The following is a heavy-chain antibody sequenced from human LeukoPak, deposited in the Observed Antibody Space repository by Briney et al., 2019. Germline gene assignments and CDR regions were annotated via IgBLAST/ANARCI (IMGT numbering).Heavy chain of an antibody. D-gene: IGHD5-12*01. CDR2: TYYRSKWYN. V-gene: IGHV6-1*01. Sequence: SQTLSLTCAISGDSVSSNSAAWNWIRQSPSRGLEWLGRTYYRSKWYNDYAVSVKSRITINPDTSKNQFSLQLNSVTLEDTAVYYCARARKIKEMATITKYYYYYGMDVWGQGTTVTVSS. CDR3: ARARKIKEMATITKYYYYYGMDV. CDR1: GDSVSSNSAA. J-gene: IGHJ6*02.